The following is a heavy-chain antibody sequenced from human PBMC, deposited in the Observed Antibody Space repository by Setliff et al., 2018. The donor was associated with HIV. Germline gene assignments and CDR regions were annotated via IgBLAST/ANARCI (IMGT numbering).Heavy chain of an antibody. Sequence: ASVKVSCKASGYTSTTYDINWVRQATGQGLEWMGWMNPNSGDTGYAQKFQGRVTMTRNTSISTAYMEVSSLTSEDTAVYYCARDRCDSVKCYLYNWFDPWGQGTLVTVSS. CDR1: GYTSTTYD. CDR3: ARDRCDSVKCYLYNWFDP. J-gene: IGHJ5*02. D-gene: IGHD3-22*01. CDR2: MNPNSGDT. V-gene: IGHV1-8*01.